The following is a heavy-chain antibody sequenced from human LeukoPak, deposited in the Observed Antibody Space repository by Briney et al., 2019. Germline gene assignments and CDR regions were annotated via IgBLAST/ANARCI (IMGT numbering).Heavy chain of an antibody. CDR3: ARPYDSSGSNR. CDR2: INHSGST. D-gene: IGHD3-22*01. CDR1: GGSFSGYY. Sequence: SETLSLTCAVYGGSFSGYYWSWIRQPPGKGLEWIGEINHSGSTNYNPSLKSRVTISVDTSKNQFSLKLSSVTTADTAVYYCARPYDSSGSNRWGQGTLVTVSS. V-gene: IGHV4-34*01. J-gene: IGHJ4*02.